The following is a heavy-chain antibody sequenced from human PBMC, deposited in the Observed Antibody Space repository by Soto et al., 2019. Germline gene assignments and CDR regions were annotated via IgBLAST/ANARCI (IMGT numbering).Heavy chain of an antibody. Sequence: GGSLSLSCAASGFTFSSYEMNWVRQAPGKGLEWVSYISSSGSTIYYADSVKGRFTISRDNAKNSLYLQMNSLRAEDTAVYYCASNGDYYYYGMDVWGQGTTVTVSS. CDR1: GFTFSSYE. V-gene: IGHV3-48*03. CDR2: ISSSGSTI. CDR3: ASNGDYYYYGMDV. J-gene: IGHJ6*02. D-gene: IGHD4-17*01.